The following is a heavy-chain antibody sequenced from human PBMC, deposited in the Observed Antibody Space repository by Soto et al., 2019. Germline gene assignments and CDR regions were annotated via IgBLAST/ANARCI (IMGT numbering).Heavy chain of an antibody. CDR1: TFTFSNYG. D-gene: IGHD2-2*01. Sequence: EVQLLESGGDLVQPGGSLRLSCAASTFTFSNYGMSWVRQAPGKGLEWVSSISGDSSSEYFADSVKGRFTISRDNSKNTLYLEMNNLRAGDTAVYYCAKEGGYCSSRSCWYYFDSWGQGTLVTVSS. CDR3: AKEGGYCSSRSCWYYFDS. J-gene: IGHJ4*02. V-gene: IGHV3-23*01. CDR2: ISGDSSSE.